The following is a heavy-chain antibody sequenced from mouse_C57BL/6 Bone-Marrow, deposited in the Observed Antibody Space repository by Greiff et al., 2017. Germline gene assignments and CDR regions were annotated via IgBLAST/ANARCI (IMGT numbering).Heavy chain of an antibody. CDR3: ARIYYDYDAWFAY. J-gene: IGHJ3*01. Sequence: DVKLVESGGGLVKPGGSLKLSCAASGFTFSDYGMHWVRQAPEKGLEWVAYISSGSSTIYYADKVKGRFPFSRDNAKNTLFLPMPSLRSEDTAMYYCARIYYDYDAWFAYWGQGTLVTVSA. V-gene: IGHV5-17*01. CDR2: ISSGSSTI. CDR1: GFTFSDYG. D-gene: IGHD2-4*01.